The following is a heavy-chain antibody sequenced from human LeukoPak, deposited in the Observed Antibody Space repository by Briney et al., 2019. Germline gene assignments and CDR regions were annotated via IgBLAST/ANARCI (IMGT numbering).Heavy chain of an antibody. J-gene: IGHJ4*02. CDR1: GYTFSNYG. D-gene: IGHD6-19*01. V-gene: IGHV1-18*04. CDR3: ARHSGSGWQALGY. Sequence: ASVKVSCKASGYTFSNYGISWVRQAPGLGLEWMGWTSYNGNTNYAQKFQDRVTMTTDTSTATAYMELRSLESDDTAVYYCARHSGSGWQALGYWGQGAQVTVSS. CDR2: TSYNGNT.